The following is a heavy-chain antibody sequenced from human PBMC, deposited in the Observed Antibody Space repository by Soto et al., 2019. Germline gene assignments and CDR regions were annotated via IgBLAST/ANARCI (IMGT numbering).Heavy chain of an antibody. CDR3: AKGDNLGPKTGYAFDP. D-gene: IGHD5-12*01. Sequence: PSQTLSFTCVISGDSVSSNTASWNWIGQSPSRGLEWLGRTYFRSKWYNDYAVSVKSRIIINPDTSNNQFSLQLNSVTPEDTAVYFCAKGDNLGPKTGYAFDPWGQGIMVTVSS. CDR1: GDSVSSNTAS. CDR2: TYFRSKWYN. V-gene: IGHV6-1*01. J-gene: IGHJ5*02.